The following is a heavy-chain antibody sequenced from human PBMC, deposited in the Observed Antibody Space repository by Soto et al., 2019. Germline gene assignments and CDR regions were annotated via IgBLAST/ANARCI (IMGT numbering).Heavy chain of an antibody. J-gene: IGHJ6*02. CDR1: GYTFTSYG. CDR3: ARDAYYDSSGHYYYGRDV. Sequence: QVQLVQSGAEVKKPGASVKVSCKASGYTFTSYGISWVRQAPGQGLEWMGWISAYNGNTNYAQKLQGRVTMTTDTSPSTAYMELRSLRSDDTAVYYCARDAYYDSSGHYYYGRDVRGQGTTVTVSS. V-gene: IGHV1-18*01. CDR2: ISAYNGNT. D-gene: IGHD3-22*01.